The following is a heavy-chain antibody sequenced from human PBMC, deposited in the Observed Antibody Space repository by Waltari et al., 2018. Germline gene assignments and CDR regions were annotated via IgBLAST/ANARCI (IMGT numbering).Heavy chain of an antibody. CDR1: GASLSSVAFY. CDR2: IFYSGAT. CDR3: ARQDYYYVKGYFDL. D-gene: IGHD3-22*01. J-gene: IGHJ2*01. V-gene: IGHV4-39*01. Sequence: QLQLQESGPGLVKPSETVSLTCTVAGASLSSVAFYWGGVRQPPGKGLEFIASIFYSGATYYNPSLESRVTISVDTSKNQFSLELTSVTDADTAVYYCARQDYYYVKGYFDLWGRGTLVTVSS.